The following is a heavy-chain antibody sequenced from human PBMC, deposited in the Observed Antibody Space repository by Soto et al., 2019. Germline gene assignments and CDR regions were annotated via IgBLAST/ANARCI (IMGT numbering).Heavy chain of an antibody. Sequence: PSETLSLTCAVSGTSFGTYYWSWIRQPPGKGLEWIGYIFYSGHLKYNPSLKSRLTISVDPPKNQISLRLTSVTAADTAVYYCARQGGGYRFAYRGQGALVTVSS. CDR3: ARQGGGYRFAY. CDR1: GTSFGTYY. D-gene: IGHD1-26*01. J-gene: IGHJ4*02. V-gene: IGHV4-59*08. CDR2: IFYSGHL.